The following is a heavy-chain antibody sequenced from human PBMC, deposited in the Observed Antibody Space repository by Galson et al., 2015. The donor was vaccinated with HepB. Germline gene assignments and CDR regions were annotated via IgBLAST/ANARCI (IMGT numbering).Heavy chain of an antibody. CDR1: GGTFSSYA. D-gene: IGHD6-19*01. CDR3: AKVFPEKTDGWYRKALYYFDS. J-gene: IGHJ4*02. CDR2: IIPFFVTG. Sequence: SVKVSCKASGGTFSSYAVTWVRQAPGQGLEWMGGIIPFFVTGNYAQKLQGRVTITADESTSTVYMEVNSLRADDTAIYVCAKVFPEKTDGWYRKALYYFDSWGQGTRVTVSP. V-gene: IGHV1-69*13.